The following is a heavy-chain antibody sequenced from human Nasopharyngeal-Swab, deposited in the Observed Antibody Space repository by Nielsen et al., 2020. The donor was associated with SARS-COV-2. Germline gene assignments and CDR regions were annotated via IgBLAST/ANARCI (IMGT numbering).Heavy chain of an antibody. CDR2: ISGSGGST. CDR3: AKDPRNTAMVNYFDY. V-gene: IGHV3-23*01. CDR1: GFTFSSYA. D-gene: IGHD5-18*01. J-gene: IGHJ4*02. Sequence: GESLKISCAASGFTFSSYAMSWVRQAPGKGLEWVSAISGSGGSTYYADSVKGRFTISRDNSKNTLYLQMNSLRAEDTVVYYCAKDPRNTAMVNYFDYWGQGTLVTVSS.